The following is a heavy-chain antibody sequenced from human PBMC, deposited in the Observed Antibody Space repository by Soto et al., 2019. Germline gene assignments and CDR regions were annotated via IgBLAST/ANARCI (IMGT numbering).Heavy chain of an antibody. J-gene: IGHJ4*02. CDR2: IYHSGST. D-gene: IGHD2-15*01. CDR1: GGSISSGGYS. V-gene: IGHV4-30-2*01. Sequence: SETLSLTCAVSGGSISSGGYSWSWIRQPPGKSLEWIGYIYHSGSTYYNPSLKGRVTISVDRSKNQFSLKLSSVTAADTAVYYCARGGAGYCSGGSCGLDYWGQGTLVTVSS. CDR3: ARGGAGYCSGGSCGLDY.